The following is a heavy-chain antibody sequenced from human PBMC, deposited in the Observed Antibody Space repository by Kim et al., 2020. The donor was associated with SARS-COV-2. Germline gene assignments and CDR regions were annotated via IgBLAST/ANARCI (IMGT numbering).Heavy chain of an antibody. CDR3: ARFSGLERPNYFFAS. D-gene: IGHD1-1*01. CDR1: GFTFNTFA. V-gene: IGHV3-23*01. J-gene: IGHJ4*01. Sequence: GGSLRLSCAASGFTFNTFAMAWVRQAPGKGLEWVSTMSGSGRSTFYTDSVKGRFTISRDNSKNTLYLQIDSLRVEDTAVYYCARFSGLERPNYFFASWGHGTLVTVSS. CDR2: MSGSGRST.